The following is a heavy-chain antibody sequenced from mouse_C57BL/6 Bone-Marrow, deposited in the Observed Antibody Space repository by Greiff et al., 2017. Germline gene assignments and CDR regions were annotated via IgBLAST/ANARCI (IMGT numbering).Heavy chain of an antibody. CDR1: GFTFSSYA. CDR3: ARALWFAY. V-gene: IGHV5-4*03. Sequence: EVKLMESGGGLVKPGGSLKLSCATSGFTFSSYAMSWVRQTPEKRLEWVATISDGGSYTYYPDNVKGRFTISRDNAKNNLYLQMSHLKSEDTAMYYCARALWFAYWGQGTLVTVSA. CDR2: ISDGGSYT. J-gene: IGHJ3*01.